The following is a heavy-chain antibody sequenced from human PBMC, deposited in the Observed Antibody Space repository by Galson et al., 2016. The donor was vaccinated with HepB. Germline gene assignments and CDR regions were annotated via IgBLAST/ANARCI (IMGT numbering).Heavy chain of an antibody. V-gene: IGHV3-23*01. CDR3: AKVTRPGISAPRYGMDV. J-gene: IGHJ6*04. CDR2: ISGGATAT. CDR1: GFTFSSYA. D-gene: IGHD6-13*01. Sequence: SLRLSCAASGFTFSSYAMTWVRQAPGRGLEWVSGISGGATATYNADSVKGRFAISRDNSKNTLFLQMNSLRAEDTALYYCAKVTRPGISAPRYGMDVWGKGTPVTVSS.